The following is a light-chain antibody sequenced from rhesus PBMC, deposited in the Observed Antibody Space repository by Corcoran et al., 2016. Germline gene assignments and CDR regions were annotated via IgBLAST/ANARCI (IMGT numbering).Light chain of an antibody. Sequence: DIQMTQSPSSLSASVGDRVTITCRASQGISDYLSWYQQKPGKAPKRLIYAESSLERWVPSRFSGSGSGTDFTLTISSLQPEDFAAYYCLQGYSTPHSFGQGTKVEIK. CDR3: LQGYSTPHS. V-gene: IGKV1-36*02. CDR2: AES. J-gene: IGKJ2*01. CDR1: QGISDY.